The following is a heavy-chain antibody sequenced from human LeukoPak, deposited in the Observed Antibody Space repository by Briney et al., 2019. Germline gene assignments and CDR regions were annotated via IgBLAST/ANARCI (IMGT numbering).Heavy chain of an antibody. CDR3: ARGPYCSSTSCYDPPGWYYGMDV. CDR1: GYTLTSYG. CDR2: ISAYNGNT. V-gene: IGHV1-18*01. Sequence: ASVKVSCKASGYTLTSYGISWVRQAPGQGLEWMGWISAYNGNTNYAQKLQGRVTMTTDTSTSTAYMELRSRRSDDTAVYYCARGPYCSSTSCYDPPGWYYGMDVWGQGTTVTVSS. J-gene: IGHJ6*02. D-gene: IGHD2-2*01.